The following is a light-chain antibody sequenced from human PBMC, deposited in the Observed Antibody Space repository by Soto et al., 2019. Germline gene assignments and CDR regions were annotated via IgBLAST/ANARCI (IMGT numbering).Light chain of an antibody. CDR3: QKYNSVWT. CDR1: QGISSY. V-gene: IGKV1-9*01. J-gene: IGKJ1*01. Sequence: DIQMTQTPSSLSASVGDRVAITCRASQGISSYLAWYQQKPGKAPKLLIYAASTLQSGVPSRFSGSGSGADFTLTISSLQPEDVATYYCQKYNSVWTFGQGTKVDIK. CDR2: AAS.